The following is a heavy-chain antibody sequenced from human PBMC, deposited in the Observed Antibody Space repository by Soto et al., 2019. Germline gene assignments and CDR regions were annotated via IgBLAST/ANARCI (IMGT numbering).Heavy chain of an antibody. CDR3: AKGATVTTHYQYYGVDV. CDR2: INWDGDET. J-gene: IGHJ6*02. D-gene: IGHD4-17*01. CDR1: GFTFGDYA. V-gene: IGHV3-43*02. Sequence: GGSLRLSCTGSGFTFGDYAMSWVRQAPGKGLEWVSLINWDGDETYYADSVKGRFTISRDNTNNSVYLQMSSLRTEDTALYYCAKGATVTTHYQYYGVDVWGQGTTVTVSS.